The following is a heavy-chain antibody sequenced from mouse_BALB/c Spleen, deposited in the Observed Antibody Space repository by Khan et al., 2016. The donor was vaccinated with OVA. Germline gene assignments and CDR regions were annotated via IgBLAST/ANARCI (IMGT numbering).Heavy chain of an antibody. V-gene: IGHV1S41*01. J-gene: IGHJ4*01. CDR2: IAPGSGST. CDR1: GYTFTSYW. Sequence: DLVMPGAAVTLSCKASGYTFTSYWFNWIKQRPGQGLEWIGRIAPGSGSTSSNDMFKGKANLTVDASSSTAYIQLSSLSSEDSAVYFCARSNYYGSGLYAMDYWGQGTSVTVSS. D-gene: IGHD1-1*01. CDR3: ARSNYYGSGLYAMDY.